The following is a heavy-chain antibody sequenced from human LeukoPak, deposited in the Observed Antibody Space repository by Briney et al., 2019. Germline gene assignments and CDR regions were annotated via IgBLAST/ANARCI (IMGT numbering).Heavy chain of an antibody. V-gene: IGHV3-30-3*01. Sequence: GGSLRLSCAASEFTFSNYAMHWVRQAPGKGLEWVATISYDGGDKYYADSVKGRFTVSRDNAKNSLYLQMNSLRAEDTAVYYCARDSGYCSSTGCYVHYFDYWGQGTLVTVSS. J-gene: IGHJ4*02. CDR2: ISYDGGDK. CDR1: EFTFSNYA. D-gene: IGHD2-2*01. CDR3: ARDSGYCSSTGCYVHYFDY.